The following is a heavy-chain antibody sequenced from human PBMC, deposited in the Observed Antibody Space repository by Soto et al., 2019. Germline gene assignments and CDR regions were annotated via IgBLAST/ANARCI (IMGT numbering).Heavy chain of an antibody. CDR3: ARGDCSSTSCYKVHYYYGMDV. CDR2: IYYSGST. V-gene: IGHV4-59*01. D-gene: IGHD2-2*02. J-gene: IGHJ6*02. Sequence: SETLSLTCTVSGGSISSYYWSWIRQPPGKGLEWIGYIYYSGSTNYNPSLKSRVTISVDTYKNQFSLKLSSVTAADTAVYYCARGDCSSTSCYKVHYYYGMDVWGQGTTVTVSS. CDR1: GGSISSYY.